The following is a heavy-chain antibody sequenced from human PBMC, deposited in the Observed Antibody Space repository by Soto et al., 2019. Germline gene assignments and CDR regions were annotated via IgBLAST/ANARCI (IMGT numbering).Heavy chain of an antibody. CDR1: GWSFSGYY. D-gene: IGHD3-10*01. CDR3: ARVRGYYGSGSPTDY. J-gene: IGHJ4*02. Sequence: PSETLSLTSHFYGWSFSGYYWSWIRQPPGKGLEWIGEINHSGSTNYNPSLKSRVTISVDTSKNQFSLKLSSVTAADTAVYYCARVRGYYGSGSPTDYWGQG. CDR2: INHSGST. V-gene: IGHV4-34*01.